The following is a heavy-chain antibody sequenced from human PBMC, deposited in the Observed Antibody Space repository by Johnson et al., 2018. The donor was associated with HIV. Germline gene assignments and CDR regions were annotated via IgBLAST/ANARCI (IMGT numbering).Heavy chain of an antibody. V-gene: IGHV3-7*01. CDR3: AIDTGDGLQRGAFDI. D-gene: IGHD5-24*01. CDR1: GFTFSSYW. J-gene: IGHJ3*02. Sequence: MLLVESGGGLVQPGGSLRLSCAASGFTFSSYWMNWVRQAPGKGLEWVANIKQDGSEKYYVDSVKGRFTISRDNAKNSLYLQMNSLRAEDTAVYYCAIDTGDGLQRGAFDIWGQGTVVTVSS. CDR2: IKQDGSEK.